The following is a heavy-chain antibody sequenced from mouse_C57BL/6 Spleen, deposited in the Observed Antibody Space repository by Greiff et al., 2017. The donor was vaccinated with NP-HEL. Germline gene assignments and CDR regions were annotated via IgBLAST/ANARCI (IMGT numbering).Heavy chain of an antibody. D-gene: IGHD2-2*01. J-gene: IGHJ4*01. CDR1: GYTFTDYY. CDR3: ARLDGYDDVRPYYYAMDY. V-gene: IGHV1-26*01. CDR2: INPNNGGT. Sequence: EVQLQQSGPELVKPGASVKISCKASGYTFTDYYMNWVKQSHGKSLEWIGDINPNNGGTSYNQKFKGKATLTVDKSSSTAYMELRSLTSEDSAVYYCARLDGYDDVRPYYYAMDYWGQGTSVTVSS.